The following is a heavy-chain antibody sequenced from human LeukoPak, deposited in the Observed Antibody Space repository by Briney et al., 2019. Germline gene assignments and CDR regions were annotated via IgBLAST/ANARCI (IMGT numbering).Heavy chain of an antibody. D-gene: IGHD6-13*01. Sequence: GGSLRLSCAASGFTFSSYWMSWVRQAPGKGLEWVANIKQDGSERYYVDSVKGRFTISRDNAKNSLYLQMNSLRAEDTAVYYCARGYGGSSDAFDIWGQGTMVTVSS. CDR2: IKQDGSER. CDR3: ARGYGGSSDAFDI. J-gene: IGHJ3*02. V-gene: IGHV3-7*04. CDR1: GFTFSSYW.